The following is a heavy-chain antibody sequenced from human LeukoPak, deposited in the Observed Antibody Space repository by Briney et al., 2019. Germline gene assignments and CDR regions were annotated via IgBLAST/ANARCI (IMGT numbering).Heavy chain of an antibody. CDR1: GGSISSGSYY. J-gene: IGHJ4*02. D-gene: IGHD3-10*01. CDR2: INHSGST. Sequence: SETLSLTCTVSGGSISSGSYYWSWIRQPPGKGLEWIGEINHSGSTNYNPSLKSRVTISVDTSKNQFSLKLSSVTAADTAVYYCASKKEVRGCYFDYWGQGTLVTVSS. V-gene: IGHV4-39*07. CDR3: ASKKEVRGCYFDY.